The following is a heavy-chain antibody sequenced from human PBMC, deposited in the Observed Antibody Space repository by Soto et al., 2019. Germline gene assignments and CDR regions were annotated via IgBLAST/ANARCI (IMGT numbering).Heavy chain of an antibody. CDR2: MFHSGST. J-gene: IGHJ5*02. Sequence: SETLSLTYTVSGYFISSGYYWGWIRQPPGKGLEWIGSMFHSGSTHYNPSLKSRVTMSVDTSKNQFSLRLSSVTASDTAVYYCARGHIVVVPTVGWFDPWGQGTLVPVSS. D-gene: IGHD2-2*01. V-gene: IGHV4-38-2*02. CDR1: GYFISSGYY. CDR3: ARGHIVVVPTVGWFDP.